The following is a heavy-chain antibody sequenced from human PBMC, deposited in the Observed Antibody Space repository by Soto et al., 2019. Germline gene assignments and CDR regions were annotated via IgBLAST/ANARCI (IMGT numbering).Heavy chain of an antibody. CDR1: GYTLTELS. V-gene: IGHV1-24*01. CDR3: ATAPSPYYYDSSGYHLYYFDY. J-gene: IGHJ4*02. Sequence: GASVKVSCKVSGYTLTELSMHWVRQAPGKGLEWMGGFDPEDGETIYAQKFQGRVTMTEDTSTDTAYMELSSLRSEDTAVYYCATAPSPYYYDSSGYHLYYFDYWGQGTLVTVSS. D-gene: IGHD3-22*01. CDR2: FDPEDGET.